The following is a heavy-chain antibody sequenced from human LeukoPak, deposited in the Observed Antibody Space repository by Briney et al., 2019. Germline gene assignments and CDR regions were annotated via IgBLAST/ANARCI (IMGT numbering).Heavy chain of an antibody. V-gene: IGHV1-69*04. J-gene: IGHJ3*02. Sequence: SVKVSCKASGGTFCSYAISWVRQAPGQGLEWMGTIIPILGITHYAQEFQGRVTLTADESATTAYMELSSLRSEDTAVFYCARGVVVVTSWDAFDIWGQGTMVTVSS. CDR2: IIPILGIT. D-gene: IGHD3-22*01. CDR1: GGTFCSYA. CDR3: ARGVVVVTSWDAFDI.